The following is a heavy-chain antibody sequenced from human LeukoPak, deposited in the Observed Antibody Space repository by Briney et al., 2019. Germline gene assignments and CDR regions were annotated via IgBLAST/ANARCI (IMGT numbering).Heavy chain of an antibody. J-gene: IGHJ5*02. CDR3: AKDLGGVARNWFDP. CDR2: ISYDGSNK. CDR1: GFTFSSYG. V-gene: IGHV3-30*18. D-gene: IGHD3-3*01. Sequence: GGSLGLSCAASGFTFSSYGMHWVRRAPGKGLEWVAVISYDGSNKYYADSVKGRFTISRDNSKNTLYLQMNSLRAEDTAVYYCAKDLGGVARNWFDPWGQGTLVTVSS.